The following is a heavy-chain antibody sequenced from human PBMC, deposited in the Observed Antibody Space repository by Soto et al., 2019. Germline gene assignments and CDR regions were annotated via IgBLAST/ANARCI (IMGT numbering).Heavy chain of an antibody. CDR1: GGTFSSYA. CDR2: IIPIFGTA. Sequence: QVQLVQSGAEVKKPGSSVKVSCKASGGTFSSYAISWVRQAPGQGLEWMGGIIPIFGTANYAQKFQGRVTITADESTRTACMELCSLRSEDTAVYYCARDLRAVAGTNWFDPWGQGTLVTVSS. D-gene: IGHD6-19*01. CDR3: ARDLRAVAGTNWFDP. J-gene: IGHJ5*02. V-gene: IGHV1-69*01.